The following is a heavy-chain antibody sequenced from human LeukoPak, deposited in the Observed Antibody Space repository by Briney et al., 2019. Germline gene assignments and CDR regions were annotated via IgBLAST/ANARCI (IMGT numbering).Heavy chain of an antibody. Sequence: SSQTRSLTCAVSGGSISSGGSSGSWIRQPPGKGLGWMGYMSHSGSTYYNPSLKSRVTISVVRTKNHISLKLSSLTAADAAVYYCARYPAENWFDPWGQGTLVSVSS. CDR3: ARYPAENWFDP. D-gene: IGHD6-25*01. J-gene: IGHJ5*02. V-gene: IGHV4-30-2*01. CDR2: MSHSGST. CDR1: GGSISSGGSS.